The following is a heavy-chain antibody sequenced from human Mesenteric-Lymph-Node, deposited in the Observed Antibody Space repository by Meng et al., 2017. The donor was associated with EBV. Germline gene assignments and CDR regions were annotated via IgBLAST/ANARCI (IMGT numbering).Heavy chain of an antibody. CDR3: ARREIVRGEWYFDL. Sequence: QVQREALGPGRGKASWTLYLPWFVLGGSKQRSYWVGWVRPSPGKGLEWIGENYHGGHTNFNPSLKNRVTKSVDKSQNQFSLKLTSVTAADRAIYYCARREIVRGEWYFDLWGRGTLVTVPS. J-gene: IGHJ2*01. CDR1: GGSKQRSYW. V-gene: IGHV4-4*02. D-gene: IGHD1-26*01. CDR2: NYHGGHT.